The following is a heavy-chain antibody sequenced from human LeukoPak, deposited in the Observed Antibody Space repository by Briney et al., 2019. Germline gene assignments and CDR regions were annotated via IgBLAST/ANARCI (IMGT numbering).Heavy chain of an antibody. D-gene: IGHD6-13*01. CDR3: ARGTYSSSWYAYYYYMDV. CDR2: IYYSGST. J-gene: IGHJ6*03. V-gene: IGHV4-39*07. CDR1: GGSISSSSYY. Sequence: ASETLSLTCTVSGGSISSSSYYWGWIRQPPGKGLEWIGSIYYSGSTYYNPSLKSRVTISVDTSKNQFSLKLSSVTAADTAVYYCARGTYSSSWYAYYYYMDVWGKGTTVTVSS.